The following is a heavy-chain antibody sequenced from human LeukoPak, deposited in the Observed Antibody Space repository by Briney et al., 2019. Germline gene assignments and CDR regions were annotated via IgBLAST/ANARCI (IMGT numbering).Heavy chain of an antibody. Sequence: ASVKVSCKASGYSFPTSGITWVRQAPGQGLEWLGWISPYSGDAHYAQKVQGRLTMTTDTSTSTAYMELRSLRSDDTAVYYCARGVYCCGYYYGWYFDYWGQGTLVTVSS. CDR3: ARGVYCCGYYYGWYFDY. V-gene: IGHV1-18*01. J-gene: IGHJ4*02. D-gene: IGHD3-10*01. CDR2: ISPYSGDA. CDR1: GYSFPTSG.